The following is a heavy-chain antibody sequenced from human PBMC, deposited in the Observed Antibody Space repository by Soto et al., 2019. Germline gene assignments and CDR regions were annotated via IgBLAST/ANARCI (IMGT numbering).Heavy chain of an antibody. V-gene: IGHV1-3*01. CDR1: GYTFTSYA. D-gene: IGHD6-13*01. Sequence: ASVKVSCTASGYTFTSYAMHWVRQAPGQRLEWMGWINAGNGNTKYSQKFQGRVTITRDTSASTAYMELSSLRSEDTAVYYCARDPYSSSFLFDYWGQGTLVAVSS. CDR3: ARDPYSSSFLFDY. CDR2: INAGNGNT. J-gene: IGHJ4*02.